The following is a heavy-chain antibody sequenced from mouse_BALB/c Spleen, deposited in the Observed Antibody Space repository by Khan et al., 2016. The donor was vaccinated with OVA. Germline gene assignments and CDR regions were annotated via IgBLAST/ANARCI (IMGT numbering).Heavy chain of an antibody. V-gene: IGHV14-3*02. D-gene: IGHD4-1*01. CDR3: APAGTGDYFDY. CDR2: IAPANDNS. Sequence: VQLKESGAELVKPGASVKLSCTASGFNIKDTHMHWVKQRPEQGLEWIGRIAPANDNSKYDPRFQGKATITAATSSNTAYLHLSIRASEDTAVYYCAPAGTGDYFDYWGQGTTLTVSS. CDR1: GFNIKDTH. J-gene: IGHJ2*01.